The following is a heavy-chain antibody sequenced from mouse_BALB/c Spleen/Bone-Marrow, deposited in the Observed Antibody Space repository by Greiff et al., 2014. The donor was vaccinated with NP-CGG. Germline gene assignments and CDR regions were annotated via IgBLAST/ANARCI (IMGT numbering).Heavy chain of an antibody. CDR3: TRSRRAMDH. CDR2: INPSNGGT. D-gene: IGHD2-12*01. CDR1: GYTFTSYY. J-gene: IGHJ4*01. V-gene: IGHV1S81*02. Sequence: VQRVESGAELVKPGASVKLSCKASGYTFTSYYMCWVKQRPGQGLERIGEINPSNGGTNFNEKFKSKATLTVDKSSSTAYMSLSSLTSEDSAVYYCTRSRRAMDHWGQGTSVTVSS.